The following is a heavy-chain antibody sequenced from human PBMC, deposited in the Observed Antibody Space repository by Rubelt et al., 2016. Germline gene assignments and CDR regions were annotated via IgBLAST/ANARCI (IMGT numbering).Heavy chain of an antibody. J-gene: IGHJ4*02. Sequence: QVQLQESGPGLVKSSETLSLTCTVSGFSISSGYFWGWIRQPPGKGLEWIGYIYYSGTTYYNPSLKSRVTISVDTSKNQFSLKLSSVTAADTAVYYCATGTTVTTGLAYWGQGTLVTVSS. CDR3: ATGTTVTTGLAY. V-gene: IGHV4-38-2*02. D-gene: IGHD4-17*01. CDR2: IYYSGTT. CDR1: GFSISSGYF.